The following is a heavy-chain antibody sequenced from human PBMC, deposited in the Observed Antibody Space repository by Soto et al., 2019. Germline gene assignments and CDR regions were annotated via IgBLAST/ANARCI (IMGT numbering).Heavy chain of an antibody. CDR1: GFTYDDYD. V-gene: IGHV3-9*01. Sequence: EVQLVESGGGLVQPGRSLRLSCAASGFTYDDYDMHWVRQAPGKGLEWVSAISWNSGRTAYADSVKGRFTISRDNAKNSLYLQISCLRAEDTALYHCAKGRGGSYGGDSFDYWGQGTLVTVSS. CDR2: ISWNSGRT. CDR3: AKGRGGSYGGDSFDY. J-gene: IGHJ4*02. D-gene: IGHD1-26*01.